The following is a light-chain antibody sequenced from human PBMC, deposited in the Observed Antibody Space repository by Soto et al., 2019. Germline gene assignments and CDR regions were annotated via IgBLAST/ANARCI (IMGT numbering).Light chain of an antibody. CDR2: AAS. Sequence: DVQLTQSTTFLSASVGDRVTITCRASQGISSSLAWYQQKPGKAPKILIYAASTLQSGVPSRFSGSGSGTEFTLTISSLQPEDFGTYYCQQLNNYPLTFGGGTKVDIK. CDR3: QQLNNYPLT. J-gene: IGKJ4*01. CDR1: QGISSS. V-gene: IGKV1-9*01.